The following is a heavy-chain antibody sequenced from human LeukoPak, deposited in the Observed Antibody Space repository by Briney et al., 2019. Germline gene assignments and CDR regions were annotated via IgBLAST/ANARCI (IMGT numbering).Heavy chain of an antibody. J-gene: IGHJ6*02. CDR3: ARDLGMDV. Sequence: ASVKVSCKASGGTFSSYAISWVRQAPGQGLEWMGRIIPILGIANYAQKFQGRVTIIADKSTSTAYMELSSLRSEDTAVYYCARDLGMDVWGQGTTVTVSS. CDR1: GGTFSSYA. V-gene: IGHV1-69*04. CDR2: IIPILGIA.